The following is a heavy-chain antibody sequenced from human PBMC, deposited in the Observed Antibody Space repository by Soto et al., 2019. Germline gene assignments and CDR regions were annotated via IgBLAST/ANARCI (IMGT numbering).Heavy chain of an antibody. V-gene: IGHV4-31*03. J-gene: IGHJ5*02. D-gene: IGHD3-10*01. CDR3: AKVGSGSSNWFDP. Sequence: QVQLQESGPGLVKPSQTLSLTCTVSGGSISSGGYYWSWIRQHPGKGLEWIGYIYFSGTTYYNPSLESRVTISVDTSKNQFSLKLNSVTAADTAVYYCAKVGSGSSNWFDPWGQGTLVTVSS. CDR1: GGSISSGGYY. CDR2: IYFSGTT.